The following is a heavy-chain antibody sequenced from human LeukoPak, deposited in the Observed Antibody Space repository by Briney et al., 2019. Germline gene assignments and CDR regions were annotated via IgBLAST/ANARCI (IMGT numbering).Heavy chain of an antibody. Sequence: GGSLRLSCAASGFTFISYSMNWVRQAPGKGLEWVSSITSSGSYIYYTDSVQGRFTISGDNAENSLYLQMNSLRADDTAVYYCAREGSGSHRGHFDYWGQGTLVTVSS. J-gene: IGHJ4*02. CDR3: AREGSGSHRGHFDY. CDR2: ITSSGSYI. CDR1: GFTFISYS. V-gene: IGHV3-21*01. D-gene: IGHD1-26*01.